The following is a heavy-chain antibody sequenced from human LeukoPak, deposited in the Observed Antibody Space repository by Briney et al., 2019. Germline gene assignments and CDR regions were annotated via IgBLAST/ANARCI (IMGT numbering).Heavy chain of an antibody. J-gene: IGHJ5*02. V-gene: IGHV4-59*01. CDR2: IYYSGST. CDR3: ARDTPYNWFDP. Sequence: SETLSLTCTVSGGSISSYYWSWIRQPPGKGLEWIGYIYYSGSTNYNPSLKSRVTISVDTSKNQFSLKLSSVTAADTAVYYCARDTPYNWFDPWGQGTLVTVSS. CDR1: GGSISSYY.